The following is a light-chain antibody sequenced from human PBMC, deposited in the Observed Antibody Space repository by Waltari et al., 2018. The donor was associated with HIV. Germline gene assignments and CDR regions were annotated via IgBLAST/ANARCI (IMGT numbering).Light chain of an antibody. CDR3: QSYDTNKNWV. J-gene: IGLJ3*02. CDR2: ESY. CDR1: SDSIAGNS. Sequence: FMLTQPHSAPASPGKTVTTHCTRTSDSIAGNSVLWFQRRPGSSPTTVIYESYFRTSGVPARFSGSIDRSSNSASLTISGLKTEDEADYYCQSYDTNKNWVFGGGTKLTVL. V-gene: IGLV6-57*01.